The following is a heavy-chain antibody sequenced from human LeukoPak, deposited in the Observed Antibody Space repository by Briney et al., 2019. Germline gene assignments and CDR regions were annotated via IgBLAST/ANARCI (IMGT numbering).Heavy chain of an antibody. CDR2: ISHDGTNK. J-gene: IGHJ4*02. D-gene: IGHD2-2*01. Sequence: GRSLRLSCAASGFAFSRYSMHWVRQAPGKGLEGVALISHDGTNKNHADSVKGRFTISRDNSNNTLYLQMSSLRPEDTAVYYCARGPGALDYWGQGALVTVSS. CDR3: ARGPGALDY. V-gene: IGHV3-30*03. CDR1: GFAFSRYS.